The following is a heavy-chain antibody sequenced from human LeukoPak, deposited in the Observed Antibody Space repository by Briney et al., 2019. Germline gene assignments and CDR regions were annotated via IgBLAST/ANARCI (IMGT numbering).Heavy chain of an antibody. CDR2: ISHDGSNK. CDR3: ARDDSSSWYGSDLDY. CDR1: GFTFSSYA. D-gene: IGHD6-13*01. Sequence: PGGSLRLSCAASGFTFSSYAMHWVRQAPGKGLEWVAVISHDGSNKYYADSVKGRFTISRDNSKNTLYLQMNSLRAEDTAVYYCARDDSSSWYGSDLDYWGQGTLVTVSS. J-gene: IGHJ4*02. V-gene: IGHV3-30-3*01.